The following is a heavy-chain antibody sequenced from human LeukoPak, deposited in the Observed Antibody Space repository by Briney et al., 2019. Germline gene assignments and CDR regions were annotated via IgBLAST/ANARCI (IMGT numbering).Heavy chain of an antibody. J-gene: IGHJ3*02. CDR1: GGSFSGYY. Sequence: SETLSLTCAVYGGSFSGYYWSWIRQPPGKGLEWIGEINHSGSTNYNPSLKSRVTISVDTSENQFSLKLGSVTAADTAVYYCARGSYPKVVVAANYAFDIWGQGTMVTVSS. V-gene: IGHV4-34*01. CDR2: INHSGST. CDR3: ARGSYPKVVVAANYAFDI. D-gene: IGHD2-15*01.